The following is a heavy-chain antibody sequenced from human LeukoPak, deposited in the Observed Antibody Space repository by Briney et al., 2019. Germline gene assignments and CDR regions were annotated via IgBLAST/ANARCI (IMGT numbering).Heavy chain of an antibody. CDR1: GFTFSSYA. D-gene: IGHD2-2*01. V-gene: IGHV3-23*01. CDR2: ISGSGSST. CDR3: AKGRCSTTSCSLGYFDY. Sequence: QAGGSLRLSCEASGFTFSSYAMSWVRQAPGKGLEWVSGISGSGSSTYYADSVKGRFTISRDNSKNTLYLQMNSLRAEDTALYYCAKGRCSTTSCSLGYFDYWGQGTLVTVSS. J-gene: IGHJ4*02.